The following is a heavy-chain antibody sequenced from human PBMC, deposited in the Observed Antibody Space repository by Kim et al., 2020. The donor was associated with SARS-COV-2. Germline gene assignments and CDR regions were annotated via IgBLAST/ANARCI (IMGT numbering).Heavy chain of an antibody. Sequence: GGSLRLSCTASGFTFGDYAMSWVRQAPGKGLEWVGFIRSKAYGGTTEYAASVKGIFTISRDDSKSIAYLQMNSLKTEDTAVYYCHGGSYDSDYWGQGTLVTVSS. CDR3: HGGSYDSDY. D-gene: IGHD1-26*01. J-gene: IGHJ4*02. CDR2: IRSKAYGGTT. V-gene: IGHV3-49*04. CDR1: GFTFGDYA.